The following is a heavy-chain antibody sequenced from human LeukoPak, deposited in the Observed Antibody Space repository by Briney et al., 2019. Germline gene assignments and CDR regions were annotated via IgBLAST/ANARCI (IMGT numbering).Heavy chain of an antibody. CDR3: ARAPYCSSTSCYLRY. CDR1: GYTFTSYG. D-gene: IGHD2-2*01. V-gene: IGHV1-18*01. J-gene: IGHJ4*02. CDR2: ISAYNGNT. Sequence: ASVKVSCKASGYTFTSYGISWVRQALGQGLEWMGWISAYNGNTNYAQKLQGRVTMTTDTSTSTAYMELRSLRSDDTAVYYCARAPYCSSTSCYLRYWGQGTLVTVSS.